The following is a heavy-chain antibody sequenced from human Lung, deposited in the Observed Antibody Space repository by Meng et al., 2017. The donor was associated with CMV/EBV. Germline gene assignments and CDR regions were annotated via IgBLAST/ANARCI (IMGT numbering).Heavy chain of an antibody. V-gene: IGHV3-48*03. D-gene: IGHD1/OR15-1a*01. CDR1: GFTFSSFE. CDR3: ARNTLSYYGMDV. J-gene: IGHJ6*02. Sequence: GESXKISCAASGFTFSSFEMNWVRQAPGKGLEWVSYINKYGFNIEYADSVKGRFTISRDNAKNSLYLQLNSLRAEDTAIYYCARNTLSYYGMDVWGQGTTVTVSS. CDR2: INKYGFNI.